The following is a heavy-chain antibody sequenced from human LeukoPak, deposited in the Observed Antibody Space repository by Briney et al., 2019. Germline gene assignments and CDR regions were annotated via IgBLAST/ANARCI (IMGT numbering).Heavy chain of an antibody. CDR1: GFTFSSYG. V-gene: IGHV3-33*01. Sequence: GRSLRLSCAASGFTFSSYGMLWVRQAPGKGLEWVAVIWYDGSNKYYADSVKGRFTISRDNSKNTVYLQMNSLRAEDTAVYYCARDQGAAAAFYDHWGQGTLVTVSS. CDR3: ARDQGAAAAFYDH. D-gene: IGHD6-13*01. J-gene: IGHJ4*02. CDR2: IWYDGSNK.